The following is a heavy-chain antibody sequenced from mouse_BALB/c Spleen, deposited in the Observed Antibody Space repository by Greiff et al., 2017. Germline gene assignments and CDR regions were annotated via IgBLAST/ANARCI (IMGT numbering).Heavy chain of an antibody. CDR1: GYTFTDYE. J-gene: IGHJ2*01. CDR2: IDPETGGT. CDR3: TRGFNWDEGDD. V-gene: IGHV1-15*01. D-gene: IGHD4-1*01. Sequence: VQLQQSGAELVRPGASVTLSCKASGYTFTDYEMHWVKQTPVHGLEWIGAIDPETGGTAYNQKFKGKATLTADKSSSTAYMELRSLTSEDSAVYYCTRGFNWDEGDDWGQGTTLTVSS.